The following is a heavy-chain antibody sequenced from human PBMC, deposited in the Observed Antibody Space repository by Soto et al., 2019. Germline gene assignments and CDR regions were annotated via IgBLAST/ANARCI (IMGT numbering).Heavy chain of an antibody. CDR3: ARDARQLGMDV. CDR2: ISSSSSYI. J-gene: IGHJ6*02. CDR1: GFTFSSYS. Sequence: GGSLRLSCAASGFTFSSYSMNWVRQAPGEGLEWVSSISSSSSYIYYADSVKGRFTISRDNAKNSLYLQMNSLRAEDTAVYYCARDARQLGMDVWGQGTTVTVSS. D-gene: IGHD6-13*01. V-gene: IGHV3-21*01.